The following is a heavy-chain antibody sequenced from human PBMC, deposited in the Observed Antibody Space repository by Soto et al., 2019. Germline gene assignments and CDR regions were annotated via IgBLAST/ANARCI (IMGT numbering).Heavy chain of an antibody. J-gene: IGHJ6*02. CDR3: ARAPTAAAPPYYYYGMDV. Sequence: GGSLRLSCAASGFTFSSYSMNWVRQAPGKGLEWVSSISSSSSYIYYADSVKGRFTISRDNAKNSLYLQMNSLRAEDTAVYYCARAPTAAAPPYYYYGMDVWGQGTTVTVSS. V-gene: IGHV3-21*01. D-gene: IGHD6-13*01. CDR1: GFTFSSYS. CDR2: ISSSSSYI.